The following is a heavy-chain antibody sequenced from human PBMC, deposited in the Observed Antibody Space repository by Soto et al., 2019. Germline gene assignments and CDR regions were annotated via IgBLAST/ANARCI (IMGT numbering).Heavy chain of an antibody. V-gene: IGHV4-4*02. D-gene: IGHD2-15*01. J-gene: IGHJ4*02. CDR3: ARSPRRVGGKWYLDY. Sequence: QVQLQESGPGLVKPSGTLSLTCGVSGDSFSSSNWWTWVRQPPGKGLEWIGDILHTGHTDYRQSLTSRVTISIATSKKEFSVTLTSVPATDPAVYDCARSPRRVGGKWYLDYWGQGAVVTVSS. CDR1: GDSFSSSNW. CDR2: ILHTGHT.